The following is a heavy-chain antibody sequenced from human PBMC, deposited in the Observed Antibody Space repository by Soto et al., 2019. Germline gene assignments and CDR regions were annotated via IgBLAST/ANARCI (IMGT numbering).Heavy chain of an antibody. V-gene: IGHV4-34*01. D-gene: IGHD2-15*01. CDR3: ARGVRRLGYCSGGSCYSYYYYGMDV. Sequence: VDGESVSMSPWGGPPQPQPAATTCIIEINHSGSTNYNPSLKSRVTISVDTSKNHFALKLSSVTAADTAVYYCARGVRRLGYCSGGSCYSYYYYGMDVWGQGTTVTVSS. CDR2: INHSGST. CDR1: GESVSMSP. J-gene: IGHJ6*02.